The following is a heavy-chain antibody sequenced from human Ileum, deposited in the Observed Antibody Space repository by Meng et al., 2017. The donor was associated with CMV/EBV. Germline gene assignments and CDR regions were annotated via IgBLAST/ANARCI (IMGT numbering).Heavy chain of an antibody. D-gene: IGHD1/OR15-1a*01. J-gene: IGHJ6*02. Sequence: GESLKISCVASGLTFSNSWMHWVRQRPGQGLVWVSRINSDGTTTKYADSVKGRFTISRDNAENTLYLQMNTLRAEDTAVYYCARGNNYAMDVWGQGTTVTVSS. CDR2: INSDGTTT. CDR1: GLTFSNSW. CDR3: ARGNNYAMDV. V-gene: IGHV3-74*01.